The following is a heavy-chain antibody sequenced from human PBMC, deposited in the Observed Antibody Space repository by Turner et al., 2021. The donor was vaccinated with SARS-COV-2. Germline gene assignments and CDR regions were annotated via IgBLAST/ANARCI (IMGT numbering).Heavy chain of an antibody. CDR3: AKAHGYSYGGVDYYYYYGMDV. Sequence: EVQLLESGGGLVQPGGSLRLSCAASGFTFSCYAMSWVRQAPGKGLEWVSAISGSGGSTYYADSVKGRFTISRDNSKNTLYLQMNSLRAEDTAVYYCAKAHGYSYGGVDYYYYYGMDVWGQGTTVTVSS. J-gene: IGHJ6*02. CDR2: ISGSGGST. V-gene: IGHV3-23*01. D-gene: IGHD5-18*01. CDR1: GFTFSCYA.